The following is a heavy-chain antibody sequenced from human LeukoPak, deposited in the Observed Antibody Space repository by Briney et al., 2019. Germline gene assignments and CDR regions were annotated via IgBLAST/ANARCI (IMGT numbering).Heavy chain of an antibody. CDR3: ASGESVHGSGNAGIYFDY. CDR2: INPNSGGT. J-gene: IGHJ4*02. D-gene: IGHD3-10*01. V-gene: IGHV1-2*02. Sequence: ASVKVSCKASGYTFTDYYIHWVRQAPGQGLEWMAWINPNSGGTNYAQKFQGRVTMTRDTSINTAYMELSSLKSDDTAVYYCASGESVHGSGNAGIYFDYWGQGTLVTVSS. CDR1: GYTFTDYY.